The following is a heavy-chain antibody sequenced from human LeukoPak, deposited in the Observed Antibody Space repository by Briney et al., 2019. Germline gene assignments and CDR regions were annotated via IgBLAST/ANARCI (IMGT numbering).Heavy chain of an antibody. CDR2: IIPIFGTA. CDR1: GGTFSSYA. J-gene: IGHJ4*02. CDR3: ARDLPAQTYYYDSTQWGAIFDY. V-gene: IGHV1-69*06. D-gene: IGHD3-22*01. Sequence: ASVKVSCKASGGTFSSYAISWVRQAPGQGLEWMGGIIPIFGTANYAQKFKGRVTITADKSTSTAYMELSSLRSEDTAVYYCARDLPAQTYYYDSTQWGAIFDYWGQGTLVTVSS.